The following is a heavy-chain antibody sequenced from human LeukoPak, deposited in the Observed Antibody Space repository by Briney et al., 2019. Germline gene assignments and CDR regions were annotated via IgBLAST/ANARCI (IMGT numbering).Heavy chain of an antibody. D-gene: IGHD3-10*01. CDR3: ARDGYYYGSGSQT. V-gene: IGHV4-34*01. CDR2: INHSGST. Sequence: SETLSLTCAVYGGSFSGYYWSWIRQPPGKGLEWIGEINHSGSTNYNPSLKSRVAISVDTSKNQFSLKLSSVTAADTAVYYCARDGYYYGSGSQTWGQGTLVTVSS. J-gene: IGHJ4*02. CDR1: GGSFSGYY.